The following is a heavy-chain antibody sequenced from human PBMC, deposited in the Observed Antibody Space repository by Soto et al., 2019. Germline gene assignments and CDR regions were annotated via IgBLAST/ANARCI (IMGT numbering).Heavy chain of an antibody. CDR3: ARDLVIQLWLGRGMDV. CDR1: GFTFSSYA. J-gene: IGHJ6*02. CDR2: ISYDGSNK. Sequence: GGSLRLSCAASGFTFSSYAMHWVRQAPGKGLEWVAVISYDGSNKYYADSVKGRFTISRDNSKNTLYLQMNSLRAEDTAVYYCARDLVIQLWLGRGMDVWGQGTTVTVSS. D-gene: IGHD5-18*01. V-gene: IGHV3-30-3*01.